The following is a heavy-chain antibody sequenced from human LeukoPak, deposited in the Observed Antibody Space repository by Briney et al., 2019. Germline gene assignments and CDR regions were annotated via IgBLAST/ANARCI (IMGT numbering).Heavy chain of an antibody. Sequence: GASVKVSCKASGYTFTSYDINWVRQAPGQGLEWMGWMNPNSGNTGYAQKFQGRVTITRNTSISTAYMELSSLRSEDTAVYYCARADVVVVVPAASYYYYYMDVWGKGTTVTVS. CDR2: MNPNSGNT. CDR3: ARADVVVVVPAASYYYYYMDV. V-gene: IGHV1-8*03. J-gene: IGHJ6*03. D-gene: IGHD2-2*01. CDR1: GYTFTSYD.